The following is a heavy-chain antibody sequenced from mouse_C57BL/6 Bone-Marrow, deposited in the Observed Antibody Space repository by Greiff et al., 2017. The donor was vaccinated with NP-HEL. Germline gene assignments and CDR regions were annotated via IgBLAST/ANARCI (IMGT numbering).Heavy chain of an antibody. CDR3: ARWDYGY. CDR2: IFPGSGST. V-gene: IGHV1-75*01. D-gene: IGHD2-4*01. Sequence: QVQLKESGPELVKPWASVTISCTASGYTFTDYYLNWVKQRPGQGLEWIGWIFPGSGSTYNNEKFKGKATLTVDKSSRTAYMLLSSRNSEDSAVYFCARWDYGYWGQGTTLTVSS. J-gene: IGHJ2*01. CDR1: GYTFTDYY.